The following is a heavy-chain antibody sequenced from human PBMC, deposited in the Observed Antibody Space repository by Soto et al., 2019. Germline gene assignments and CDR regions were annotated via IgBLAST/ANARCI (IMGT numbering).Heavy chain of an antibody. CDR2: FNTDGTS. CDR3: ARERVVARGRPGTDV. J-gene: IGHJ6*02. D-gene: IGHD2-2*01. V-gene: IGHV4-4*07. Sequence: SQTLPLTCAVSGASVSSYYWSWIRPPAGKGLEWIGRFNTDGTSNYNSSLRSRVSMSVDRSKNQCSLKLTSLTAAATATYYCARERVVARGRPGTDVWGQGTRVTVSS. CDR1: GASVSSYY.